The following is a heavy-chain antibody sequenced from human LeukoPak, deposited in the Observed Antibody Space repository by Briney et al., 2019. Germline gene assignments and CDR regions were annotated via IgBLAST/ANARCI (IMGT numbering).Heavy chain of an antibody. CDR1: GGSFSGYY. D-gene: IGHD3-3*01. V-gene: IGHV4-34*01. CDR3: ARGHTRILRFLEWFSWFDP. CDR2: INHSGST. J-gene: IGHJ5*02. Sequence: SETLSLTCAVYGGSFSGYYWSWIRQPPGKGLEWIGEINHSGSTNYNPSLKSRVTISVDTSKNQFSLKLSSVTAADTAVYYCARGHTRILRFLEWFSWFDPWGQGTLVTVSS.